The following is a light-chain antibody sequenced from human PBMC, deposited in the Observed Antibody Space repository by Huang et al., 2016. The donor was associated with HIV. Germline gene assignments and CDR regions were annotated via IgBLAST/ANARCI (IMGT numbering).Light chain of an antibody. CDR2: DAA. V-gene: IGKV3-15*01. J-gene: IGKJ3*01. CDR3: QQYSDWPRT. Sequence: EIVMTQSPATLSVSPGERATLSCRASQSVSRNLAWFQQKPGQAPRLLIYDAATRTPGIPARFSGSGSGTDFTLTISSLQSEDFVVYYCQQYSDWPRTFGPGTKVYIK. CDR1: QSVSRN.